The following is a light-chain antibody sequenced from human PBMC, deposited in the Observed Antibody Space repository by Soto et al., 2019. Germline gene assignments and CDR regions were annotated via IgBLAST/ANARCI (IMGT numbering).Light chain of an antibody. CDR3: QKYGGAPYT. CDR2: AAS. CDR1: QDIRAY. J-gene: IGKJ3*01. Sequence: DIQMTQSPSSLSASVGDRVTITCRASQDIRAYLVWYQQRPGKVPTLLIYAASTLQSEVPSRFSGSGDGTEFSLTISSLQSEDVATYYCQKYGGAPYTFGPGTKVDLK. V-gene: IGKV1-27*01.